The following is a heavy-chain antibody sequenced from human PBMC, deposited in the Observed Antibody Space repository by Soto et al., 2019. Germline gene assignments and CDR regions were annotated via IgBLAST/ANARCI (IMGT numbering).Heavy chain of an antibody. V-gene: IGHV3-33*01. J-gene: IGHJ4*02. CDR2: IWYDGSNK. CDR1: GFTFSSYG. CDR3: ARGFYGDYLDY. D-gene: IGHD4-17*01. Sequence: QVQLVESGGGVVQPGRSLRLSCAESGFTFSSYGMHWVRQAPGKGLEWVAVIWYDGSNKYYADSVKGRFTISRDNSKNTLYLQMNSLRAEDTAVYYCARGFYGDYLDYWGQGTLVTVSS.